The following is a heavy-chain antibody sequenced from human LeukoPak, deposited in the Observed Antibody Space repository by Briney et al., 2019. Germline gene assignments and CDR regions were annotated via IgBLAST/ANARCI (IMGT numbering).Heavy chain of an antibody. J-gene: IGHJ6*02. V-gene: IGHV4-34*01. Sequence: SETLSLTCAIYGGSFSGYSWSWIREPPGKGLEWVGEINHNGSTNYNPSLKSRFTISADTSKHQFSLKLNSVTAADTAVYYCARGAKNDYVWGSYRYTNYYYGMDVWGQGTTVTVSS. CDR2: INHNGST. CDR1: GGSFSGYS. D-gene: IGHD3-16*02. CDR3: ARGAKNDYVWGSYRYTNYYYGMDV.